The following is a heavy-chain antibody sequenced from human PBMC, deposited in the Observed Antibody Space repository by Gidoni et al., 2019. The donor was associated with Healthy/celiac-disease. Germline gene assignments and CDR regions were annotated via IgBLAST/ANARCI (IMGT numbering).Heavy chain of an antibody. CDR3: ARIHYDFWSGYRKFNFDY. Sequence: QVTLKESGPVLVKPTETLTLTCTVSGFSLSNARMGVSWIRQPPGKALEWLAHIFSNDEKSYSTSLKSRLTISKDTSKSQVVLTMSNMDPVDTATYYCARIHYDFWSGYRKFNFDYWGQGTLVTVSS. D-gene: IGHD3-3*01. CDR2: IFSNDEK. CDR1: GFSLSNARMG. J-gene: IGHJ4*02. V-gene: IGHV2-26*01.